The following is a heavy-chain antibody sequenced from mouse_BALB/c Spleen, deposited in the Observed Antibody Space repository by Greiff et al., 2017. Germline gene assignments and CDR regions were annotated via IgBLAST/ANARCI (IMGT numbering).Heavy chain of an antibody. D-gene: IGHD2-4*01. CDR3: ARAGDYGGYFDV. CDR2: ISSGGST. V-gene: IGHV5-6-5*01. CDR1: GFTFSSYA. Sequence: EVQLVESGGGLVKPGGSLKLSCAASGFTFSSYAMSWVRQTPEKRLEWVASISSGGSTYYPDSVKGRFTISRDNARNILYLQMSSLRSEDTAMYYCARAGDYGGYFDVWGAGTTVTVSS. J-gene: IGHJ1*01.